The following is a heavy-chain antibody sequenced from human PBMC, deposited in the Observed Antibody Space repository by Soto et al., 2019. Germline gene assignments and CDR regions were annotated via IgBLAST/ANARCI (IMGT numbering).Heavy chain of an antibody. J-gene: IGHJ4*02. CDR1: GYNFTTYY. CDR2: INPSGGTT. CDR3: ARGYRTFDF. D-gene: IGHD1-7*01. V-gene: IGHV1-46*01. Sequence: ASVKVSCKASGYNFTTYYMNWVRQAPGQGLEWMGVINPSGGTTTYAQKFQGRVTVTSDTSASSVYLELSSLRSEDTAVYYCARGYRTFDFWCQGTLGTVSS.